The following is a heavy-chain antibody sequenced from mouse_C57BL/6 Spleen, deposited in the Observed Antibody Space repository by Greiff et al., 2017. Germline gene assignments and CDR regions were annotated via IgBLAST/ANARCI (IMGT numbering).Heavy chain of an antibody. CDR3: TLRKGLDY. CDR2: IDPSDSYT. Sequence: QVQLQQPGAELVMPGASVKLSCKASGYTFTSYWMHWVKQRPGQGLEWIGEIDPSDSYTNYNQKFKGKSTLTVDKSSSTAYMQLSSLTSEDSAVYYCTLRKGLDYWGQGTTLTVSS. J-gene: IGHJ2*01. CDR1: GYTFTSYW. V-gene: IGHV1-69*01.